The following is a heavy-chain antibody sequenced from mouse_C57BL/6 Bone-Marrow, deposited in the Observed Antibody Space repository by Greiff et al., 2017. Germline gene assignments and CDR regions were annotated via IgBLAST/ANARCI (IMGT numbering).Heavy chain of an antibody. CDR1: GFSFNTYA. CDR3: VRQGPIYYDYDDWYFDV. D-gene: IGHD2-4*01. J-gene: IGHJ1*03. V-gene: IGHV10-1*01. Sequence: EVQVVESGGGLVQPKGSLKLSCAASGFSFNTYAMNWVRQAPGKGLEWVARIRSKSNNYATYYADSVKDRFTISRDDSESMLYLQMNNLKTEDTAMYYCVRQGPIYYDYDDWYFDVWGTGTTVTVSS. CDR2: IRSKSNNYAT.